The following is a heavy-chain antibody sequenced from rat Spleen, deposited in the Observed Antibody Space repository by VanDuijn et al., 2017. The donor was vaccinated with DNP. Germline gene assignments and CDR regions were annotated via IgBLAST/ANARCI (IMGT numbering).Heavy chain of an antibody. CDR1: GFNFKNYW. CDR3: TTLDY. J-gene: IGHJ2*01. Sequence: EVQLVESGGGLVQPGRSLKLSCAASGFNFKNYWMGWVRQAPTKGLEWVASTSYDGSSTYYRDSVKGRFTISRDNAKSTLYLQMDSLRSEDTATYYCTTLDYWGQGVMVTVSS. V-gene: IGHV5-20*01. CDR2: TSYDGSST.